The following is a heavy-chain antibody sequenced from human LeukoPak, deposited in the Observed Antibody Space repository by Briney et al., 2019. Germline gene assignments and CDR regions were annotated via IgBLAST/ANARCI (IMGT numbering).Heavy chain of an antibody. D-gene: IGHD2-15*01. V-gene: IGHV5-51*01. J-gene: IGHJ4*02. CDR2: IYPGDSDT. Sequence: GEPLKISCKGSGYSFTSYWIGWVRQMPGKGLEWMGIIYPGDSDTRYSPSFQGQVTISADKSISTAYLQWSSLKASDTAMYYCARHLVEGSALTPADYWGQGTLVTVSS. CDR1: GYSFTSYW. CDR3: ARHLVEGSALTPADY.